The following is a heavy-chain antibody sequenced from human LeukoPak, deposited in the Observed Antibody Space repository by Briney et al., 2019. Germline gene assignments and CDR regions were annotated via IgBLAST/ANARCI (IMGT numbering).Heavy chain of an antibody. J-gene: IGHJ6*03. V-gene: IGHV3-21*01. CDR1: GFTFSSYT. CDR3: XXXXXXXXXXXXXXYXXXXMDV. Sequence: GXLXXXCXASGFTFSSYTMDWVRQAPGKGLEWVSSISGSSSYINYADSVKGRFTIYRDNAKNSLYMQMNSLRDEETAVYYXXXXXXXXXXXXXXXYXXXXMDVWGXGXTVTVSS. CDR2: ISGSSSYI.